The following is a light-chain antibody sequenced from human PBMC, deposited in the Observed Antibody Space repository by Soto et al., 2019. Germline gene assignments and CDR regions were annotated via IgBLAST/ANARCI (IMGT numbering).Light chain of an antibody. CDR1: SSDVGGYNY. J-gene: IGLJ3*02. CDR2: DVN. Sequence: QSALTQPRSVSGSPGQSVTISCTGTSSDVGGYNYVSWYQHHPGKGPKLIIYDVNKRPSGVPDRFSGSKSGNTASLTISGLQAEDEADYYCCSYAGSDTFVVFGGGTKLTVL. V-gene: IGLV2-11*01. CDR3: CSYAGSDTFVV.